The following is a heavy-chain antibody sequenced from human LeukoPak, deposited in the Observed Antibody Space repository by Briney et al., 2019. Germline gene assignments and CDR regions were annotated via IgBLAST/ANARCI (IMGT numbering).Heavy chain of an antibody. CDR2: ISSSGSTI. CDR3: ARDRYYYYGMDV. J-gene: IGHJ6*04. CDR1: GFTFSSYE. Sequence: GGSVRLSCAASGFTFSSYEMNWVRQAPGKGLEWVSYISSSGSTIYYADSVKGRFTISRDNAKNSLYLQMNSLRAEDTAVYYCARDRYYYYGMDVWGKGTTVTVSS. V-gene: IGHV3-48*03.